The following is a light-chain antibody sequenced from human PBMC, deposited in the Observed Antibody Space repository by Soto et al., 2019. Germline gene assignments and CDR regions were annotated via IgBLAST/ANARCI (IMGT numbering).Light chain of an antibody. CDR2: GGY. CDR1: QDVSDF. Sequence: IQMTQSPSTLSASVGDRVTLTCRASQDVSDFLAWYQHAPGKAPNLLIYGGYTLQSGVPSRFSGSGSGTEFSLTITGLQPEDFATYYCQYLNGVPTITFGQGTRLEIK. CDR3: QYLNGVPTIT. J-gene: IGKJ5*01. V-gene: IGKV1-9*01.